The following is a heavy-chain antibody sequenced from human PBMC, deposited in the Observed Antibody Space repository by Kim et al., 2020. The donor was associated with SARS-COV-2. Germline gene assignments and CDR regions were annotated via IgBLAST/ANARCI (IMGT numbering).Heavy chain of an antibody. Sequence: GSLRLSCAASGFTFDDYSLHWVRQAPGKGLEWVSLITWDGARTYYGDSVQGRFTISRDNSKNSLYLQMNSLRTEDTALYYCAREFRYCSGDSCYVFYYG. D-gene: IGHD2-15*01. V-gene: IGHV3-43*01. CDR2: ITWDGART. CDR1: GFTFDDYS. CDR3: AREFRYCSGDSCYVFYYG. J-gene: IGHJ6*01.